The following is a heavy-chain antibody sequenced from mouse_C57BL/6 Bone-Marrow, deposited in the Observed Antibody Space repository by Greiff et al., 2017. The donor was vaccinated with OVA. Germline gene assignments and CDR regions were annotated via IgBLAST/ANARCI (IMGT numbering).Heavy chain of an antibody. CDR2: ISNGGGST. D-gene: IGHD2-4*01. CDR3: ARHDFDY. J-gene: IGHJ4*01. CDR1: GFTFSDYY. Sequence: EVQVVESGGGLVQPGGSLKLSCAASGFTFSDYYMYWVRQTPEKRLEWVAYISNGGGSTYYPDTVKGRFTISRDNAKNTLYLQMSRLKSEDTAMYYCARHDFDYWGQGTSVTVSS. V-gene: IGHV5-12*01.